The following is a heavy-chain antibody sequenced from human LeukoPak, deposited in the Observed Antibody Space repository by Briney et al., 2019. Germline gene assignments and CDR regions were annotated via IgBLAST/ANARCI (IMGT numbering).Heavy chain of an antibody. CDR1: GFTFSDYY. J-gene: IGHJ4*02. CDR3: ARRAGAYSHPYDY. Sequence: GGSLRLSCAASGFTFSDYYMTWIRQAPGKGLEWVSYISSSGITIYYADSVKGRFTISRDNAKKSLYLEMNSLRAEDTAVYYCARRAGAYSHPYDYWGQGTLVTVSS. CDR2: ISSSGITI. V-gene: IGHV3-11*01. D-gene: IGHD4/OR15-4a*01.